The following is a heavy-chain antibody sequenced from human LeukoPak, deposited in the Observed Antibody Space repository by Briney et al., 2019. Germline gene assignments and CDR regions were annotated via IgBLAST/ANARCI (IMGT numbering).Heavy chain of an antibody. Sequence: GESLKISCKGSGYSFTSYWIGWVRQMPGKGLEWMGIIYTRYSPSFQGQVSISADKSISTAYLQWSSLKASDTAMYYCARRNFYGSGSQSMDVWGQGTTVTVSS. V-gene: IGHV5-51*01. D-gene: IGHD3-10*01. CDR2: IYT. CDR3: ARRNFYGSGSQSMDV. J-gene: IGHJ6*02. CDR1: GYSFTSYW.